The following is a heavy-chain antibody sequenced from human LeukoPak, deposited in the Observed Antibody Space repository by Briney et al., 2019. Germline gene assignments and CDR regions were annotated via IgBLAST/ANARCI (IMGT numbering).Heavy chain of an antibody. CDR3: ARVTWLQPPGY. CDR2: ISAYNGNT. J-gene: IGHJ4*02. Sequence: GASVKVSCKASGYTFTSYGISWVRQAPGQGLEWMGWISAYNGNTNYAQKLQGRVTMTTDTSTSTAYMGLRSLGSDDTAVYYCARVTWLQPPGYWGQGTLVTVSS. CDR1: GYTFTSYG. V-gene: IGHV1-18*01. D-gene: IGHD5-24*01.